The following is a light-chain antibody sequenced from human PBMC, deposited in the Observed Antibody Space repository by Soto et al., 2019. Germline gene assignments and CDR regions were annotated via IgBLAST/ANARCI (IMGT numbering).Light chain of an antibody. CDR2: DAS. Sequence: HMSMSLSSLSASEGDRVTITCRASQGIRNDLGWYQQKPGKAPKLLIYDASALPRGVPARFSGSGSGTKFTLTIASLQPDDFATYYYQQYETFSGPFGPGTNVDNK. V-gene: IGKV1-17*01. CDR1: QGIRND. CDR3: QQYETFSGP. J-gene: IGKJ3*01.